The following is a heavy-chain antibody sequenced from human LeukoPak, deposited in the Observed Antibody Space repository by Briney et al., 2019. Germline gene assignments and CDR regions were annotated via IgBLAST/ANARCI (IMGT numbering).Heavy chain of an antibody. D-gene: IGHD6-13*01. Sequence: ASVKVSCKAFGYTFTSNYMHWVRQAPGQGLEWMGIINPSGGSTSYAQKFQGRVTMTRDMSTSTVYMELSSLRSEDTAVYYCARVGIRGRHWFDPWGQGTLVTVSS. V-gene: IGHV1-46*01. J-gene: IGHJ5*02. CDR2: INPSGGST. CDR3: ARVGIRGRHWFDP. CDR1: GYTFTSNY.